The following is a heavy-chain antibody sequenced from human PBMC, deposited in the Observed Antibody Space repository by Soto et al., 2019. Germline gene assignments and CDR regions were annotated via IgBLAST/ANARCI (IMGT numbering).Heavy chain of an antibody. CDR1: GFPFSSYA. V-gene: IGHV3-30-3*01. D-gene: IGHD5-18*01. Sequence: QVQLVESGGGVVQPGRSLRLSCVASGFPFSSYAMHWVRQAPGKGLEWVAVISFDGTNKYYADSVKGRFTISRDNSKNAVYLQMTSLRAEDTAGIYCAGDFCGYSSEVHFDSWGQGTLVTVSS. CDR3: AGDFCGYSSEVHFDS. CDR2: ISFDGTNK. J-gene: IGHJ4*02.